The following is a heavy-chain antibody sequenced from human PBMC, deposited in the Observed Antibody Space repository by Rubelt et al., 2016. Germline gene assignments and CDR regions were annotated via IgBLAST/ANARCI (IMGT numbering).Heavy chain of an antibody. CDR3: ARNEGGGLDY. Sequence: QVQLVQSGAEVKKPGASVNISCKASGYSFTKYMHWVRQAPGQGLEWMGFINPSGGSTSYAQKSQDRVLMTRDTSTSTVYMELSSLKSEDSAVFYCARNEGGGLDYWGQGTLVIVSS. CDR1: GYSFTKY. V-gene: IGHV1-46*01. J-gene: IGHJ4*02. D-gene: IGHD3-16*01. CDR2: INPSGGST.